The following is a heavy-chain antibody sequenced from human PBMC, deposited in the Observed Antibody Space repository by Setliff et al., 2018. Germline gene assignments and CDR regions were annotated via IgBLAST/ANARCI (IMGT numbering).Heavy chain of an antibody. J-gene: IGHJ1*01. CDR3: VRDAGWQYDDYAGVYFPH. Sequence: ASVKVSCKASGYTFTGYYMHWVRQAPGQGLEWMGWISTYTANTKYAQRFQGRVTMTTDTSTSTAYMELRSLRSDDTAVYYCVRDAGWQYDDYAGVYFPHWGQGTLVTVSS. CDR2: ISTYTANT. D-gene: IGHD4-17*01. CDR1: GYTFTGYY. V-gene: IGHV1-18*04.